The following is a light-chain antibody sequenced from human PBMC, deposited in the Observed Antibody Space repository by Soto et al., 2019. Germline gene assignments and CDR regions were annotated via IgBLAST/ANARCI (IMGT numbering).Light chain of an antibody. Sequence: EIVMTQSPATLSASPGERATLSCRASQSVSSNLAWYQQKPGQAPRLLIYGASTRATGIPARFSGSGSGTEFTLTISSLQSEDFAVYYCQQSNNWPWTFGQGTKVDI. J-gene: IGKJ1*01. CDR1: QSVSSN. CDR3: QQSNNWPWT. CDR2: GAS. V-gene: IGKV3-15*01.